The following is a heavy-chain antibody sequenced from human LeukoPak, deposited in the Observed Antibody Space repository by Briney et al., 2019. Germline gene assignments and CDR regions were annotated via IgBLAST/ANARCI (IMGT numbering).Heavy chain of an antibody. CDR1: GFTFSSYS. D-gene: IGHD1-26*01. Sequence: GGSLRLSCAASGFTFSSYSMNWVRQAPGKGLEWVSSISSSSSYIYYADSVKGRFTISRDNAKNSLYLQMNSLRAEDTAVNYCASQVGSGSYFPGDYWGQGTLVTVSP. CDR3: ASQVGSGSYFPGDY. V-gene: IGHV3-21*01. J-gene: IGHJ4*02. CDR2: ISSSSSYI.